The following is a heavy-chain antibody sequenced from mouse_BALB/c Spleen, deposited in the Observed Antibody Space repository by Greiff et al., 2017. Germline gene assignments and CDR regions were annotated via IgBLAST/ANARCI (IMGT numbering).Heavy chain of an antibody. CDR1: GFNIKDTY. V-gene: IGHV14-3*02. CDR2: IDPANGNT. D-gene: IGHD1-1*01. Sequence: EVQLHQSGAELVKPGASVKLSCTASGFNIKDTYMHWVKQRPEQGLEWIGRIDPANGNTKYDPKFQGKATITADTSSNTAYLQLSSLTSEDTAVYYCASYYGSSYCAMDYWGQGTSVTVSS. J-gene: IGHJ4*01. CDR3: ASYYGSSYCAMDY.